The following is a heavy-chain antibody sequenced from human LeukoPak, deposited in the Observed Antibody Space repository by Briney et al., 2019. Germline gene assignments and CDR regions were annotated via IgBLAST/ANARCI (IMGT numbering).Heavy chain of an antibody. CDR1: GGSISNYY. V-gene: IGHV4-59*01. D-gene: IGHD1-26*01. CDR3: ARDHVGVGYAFDI. Sequence: SETLSLTCTVSGGSISNYYWSCIRQPPGKGLEWIGYISYSGSTNYNPSLKSRVTISVDTSKKPFSLKLSSVTAADRAVYHCARDHVGVGYAFDIWGQGTVVTVSS. J-gene: IGHJ3*02. CDR2: ISYSGST.